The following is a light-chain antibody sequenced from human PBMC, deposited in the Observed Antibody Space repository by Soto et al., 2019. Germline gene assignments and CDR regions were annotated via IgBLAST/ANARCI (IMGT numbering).Light chain of an antibody. V-gene: IGKV3-20*01. CDR2: GAS. CDR3: QQYGSSPPSVT. CDR1: QSVSSSY. J-gene: IGKJ5*01. Sequence: EIVLKQSPGTLSLSPGERATLSCRASQSVSSSYLAWYQQKPGQAPRLLIYGASSRATGIPDRFSGSGSGPDFTLTISRLEPEDFAVYYCQQYGSSPPSVTFGQGRRLENK.